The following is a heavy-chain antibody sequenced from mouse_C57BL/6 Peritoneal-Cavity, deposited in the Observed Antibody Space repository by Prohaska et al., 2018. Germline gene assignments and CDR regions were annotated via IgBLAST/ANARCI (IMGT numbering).Heavy chain of an antibody. D-gene: IGHD2-1*01. CDR2: INPSNGGT. Sequence: NCSSLGLNWVKQRPGQGLEWIGNINPSNGGTNYNEKFKSKATLTVDKSSSTAYMQLSSLTSEDSAVYYCARSAGGNYAYLDDGGTGTTGTVVS. CDR1: NCSSLG. J-gene: IGHJ1*03. V-gene: IGHV1-53*01. CDR3: ARSAGGNYAYLDD.